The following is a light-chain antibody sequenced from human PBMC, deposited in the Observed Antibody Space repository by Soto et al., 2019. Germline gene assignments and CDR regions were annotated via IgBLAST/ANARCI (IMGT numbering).Light chain of an antibody. V-gene: IGKV3-20*01. CDR3: QQYGSSPWT. Sequence: EIVLTQSPATLSLSPGERATLSCRASQSVSSYLAWYQQKPGQAPRLLISDASNRATGIPVRFSGGGSGTAFTLTISRLEPEDFAVYYCQQYGSSPWTFGQGTKVDI. CDR2: DAS. CDR1: QSVSSY. J-gene: IGKJ1*01.